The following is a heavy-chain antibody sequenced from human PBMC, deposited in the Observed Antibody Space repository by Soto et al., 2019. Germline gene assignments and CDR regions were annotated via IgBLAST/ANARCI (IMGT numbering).Heavy chain of an antibody. D-gene: IGHD1-26*01. Sequence: EVQLLESGGGLVQPGGSLRLSCAASGFTFSNYAMTWVRRAPGKGLEWVSAISGSGGTTYYADSVKGRFTISRDNSKNTLDLPMNSLRAEDTAVYYCAKGATSTTGSHYYYYGMDVWGQGTAVTVSS. J-gene: IGHJ6*02. CDR1: GFTFSNYA. CDR3: AKGATSTTGSHYYYYGMDV. V-gene: IGHV3-23*01. CDR2: ISGSGGTT.